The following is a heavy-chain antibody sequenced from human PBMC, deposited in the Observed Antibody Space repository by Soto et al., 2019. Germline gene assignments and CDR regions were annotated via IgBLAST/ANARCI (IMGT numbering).Heavy chain of an antibody. CDR2: ISYDGKNK. Sequence: QVQLVESGGGVVQPGRSLRLSCVASGFTFSTYGMHWVRQAPGKGLEWVAVISYDGKNKYYADSVKGRLTISRDNSKNTVYLKMSRLRGEDTAVYYCAKGQHCSSTSCYFYHYGMYVWGQGPTVAVSS. CDR3: AKGQHCSSTSCYFYHYGMYV. J-gene: IGHJ6*02. CDR1: GFTFSTYG. V-gene: IGHV3-30*18. D-gene: IGHD2-2*01.